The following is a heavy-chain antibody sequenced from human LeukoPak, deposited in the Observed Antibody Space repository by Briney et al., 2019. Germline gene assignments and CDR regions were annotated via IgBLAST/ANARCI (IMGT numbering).Heavy chain of an antibody. D-gene: IGHD3-22*01. CDR2: LTNSGGSGGVT. V-gene: IGHV3-23*01. J-gene: IGHJ4*02. Sequence: GGSLRLSCAASGFTFSTYAMSWVRQAPGKGLEWVSALTNSGGSGGVTYYADSVKGRFIISRDNSKSTLYLQLSSLRAEDTAVYYCAKAMSTDHYYSRGFYRVDFDSGGQGTLVTVSA. CDR1: GFTFSTYA. CDR3: AKAMSTDHYYSRGFYRVDFDS.